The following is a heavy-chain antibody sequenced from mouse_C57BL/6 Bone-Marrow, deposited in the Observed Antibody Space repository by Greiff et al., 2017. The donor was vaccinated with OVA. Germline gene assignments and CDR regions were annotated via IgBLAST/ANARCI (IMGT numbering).Heavy chain of an antibody. CDR2: IDPANGST. J-gene: IGHJ3*01. CDR1: GFNIKNPS. V-gene: IGHV14-3*01. D-gene: IGHD2-5*01. CDR3: ARAGDSNYGFAWFAY. Sequence: EVQLQQSVAELVRPGASVKLSCTASGFNIKNPSMHWVQQSPEQGLEWIGRIDPANGSTKYAPTFKSKVTITADTSSNTAYLQLSSLTSEDTAIYYCARAGDSNYGFAWFAYWGQGTLVTVSA.